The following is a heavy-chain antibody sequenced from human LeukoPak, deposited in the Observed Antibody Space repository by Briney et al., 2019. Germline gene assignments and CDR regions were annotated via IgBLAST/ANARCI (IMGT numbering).Heavy chain of an antibody. J-gene: IGHJ6*02. Sequence: SQTLSLTCAISGDSVSSKSAAWNWIRQSPSRGLEWLGRTYYRSKWYNDYPVSVQSRITINPDTSKSQFSLQLNSVTPEDTAVYYCARGSYPSYYYYNGIDVWGQGTTVTVS. D-gene: IGHD1-26*01. CDR2: TYYRSKWYN. CDR3: ARGSYPSYYYYNGIDV. V-gene: IGHV6-1*01. CDR1: GDSVSSKSAA.